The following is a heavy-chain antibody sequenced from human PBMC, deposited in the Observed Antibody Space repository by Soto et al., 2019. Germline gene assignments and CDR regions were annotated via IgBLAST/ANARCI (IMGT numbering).Heavy chain of an antibody. J-gene: IGHJ4*02. CDR1: GGSIISSHW. CDR3: ARGPQY. V-gene: IGHV4-4*02. CDR2: IYHNGTT. Sequence: SETLSLTCAVSGGSIISSHWWTWVRQSPGKGLEWVGEIYHNGTTNYNPSFKSRLTISVDTSRNQFSLYLNPVTARDTATYFCARGPQYWGPGKLVTVSS.